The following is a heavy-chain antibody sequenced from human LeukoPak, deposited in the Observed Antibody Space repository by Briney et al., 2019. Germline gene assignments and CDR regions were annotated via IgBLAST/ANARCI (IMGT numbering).Heavy chain of an antibody. V-gene: IGHV4-34*01. J-gene: IGHJ3*02. CDR2: INHSGST. D-gene: IGHD5-12*01. CDR1: GGSFSGYY. Sequence: SETLSLTCAVYGGSFSGYYWSWIRQPPGKGLEWIGEINHSGSTNYNPSLKSRATISVDTSKNQFSLKLSSVTAADTAVYYCAKGRGATNTGGSFDNLGQGTNGTGSS. CDR3: AKGRGATNTGGSFDN.